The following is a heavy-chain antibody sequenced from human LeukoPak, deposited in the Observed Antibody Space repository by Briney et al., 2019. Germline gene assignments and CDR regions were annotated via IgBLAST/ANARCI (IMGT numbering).Heavy chain of an antibody. CDR1: GFTVSINS. CDR2: IYSGGNT. J-gene: IGHJ4*02. V-gene: IGHV3-53*01. CDR3: ARRAGEYSHPYDY. D-gene: IGHD2/OR15-2a*01. Sequence: GGSLRLSCTVSGFTVSINSMSWVRQAPGKGLEWVSFIYSGGNTQYSDSVKGRFTISRDNSKNPLYLQMNSLRAEDTAVYYCARRAGEYSHPYDYWGQGTLVTVSS.